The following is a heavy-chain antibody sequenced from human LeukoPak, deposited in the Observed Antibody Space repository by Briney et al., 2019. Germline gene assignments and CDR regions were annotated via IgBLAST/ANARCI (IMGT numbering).Heavy chain of an antibody. CDR1: GFIFSDYA. CDR2: ISGSSTYT. Sequence: PGGSLRLSCAASGFIFSDYAMTWVRQAPGRGLEWVSTISGSSTYTYYADSVKGRFTISRDNSKNTLFVDMNNLRAEDTAVYFCAKAKVGATWIYEYWGQGTLVTVSS. J-gene: IGHJ4*02. CDR3: AKAKVGATWIYEY. V-gene: IGHV3-23*01. D-gene: IGHD5-12*01.